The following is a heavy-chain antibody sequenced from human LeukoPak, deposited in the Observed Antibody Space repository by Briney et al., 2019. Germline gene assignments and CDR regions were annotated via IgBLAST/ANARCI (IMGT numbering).Heavy chain of an antibody. CDR3: AKVGTGDLFRALDY. D-gene: IGHD1-14*01. CDR2: ISDGGGTT. J-gene: IGHJ4*02. V-gene: IGHV3-23*01. CDR1: GFTFSSYA. Sequence: GGSLRLSCAASGFTFSSYAMSWVRQAPGRGLEWVSAISDGGGTTYYADSVQGRFTISRDYSKNTLFLQMNSLRADDTAVYYCAKVGTGDLFRALDYWGQGTLVTVSS.